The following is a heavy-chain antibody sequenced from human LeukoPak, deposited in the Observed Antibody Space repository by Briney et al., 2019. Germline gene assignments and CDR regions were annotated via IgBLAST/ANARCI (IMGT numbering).Heavy chain of an antibody. Sequence: PGGSLRLSCAASGFTFSGYAMSWVRQAPGKGLEWVSAITTSGDNAYYVDSVKGRFTMSRDNSKNTLYLQTNSLGADDTAVYYCARDHDNFFDYWGQGTLVSVST. CDR2: ITTSGDNA. CDR3: ARDHDNFFDY. J-gene: IGHJ4*02. CDR1: GFTFSGYA. V-gene: IGHV3-23*01. D-gene: IGHD3-9*01.